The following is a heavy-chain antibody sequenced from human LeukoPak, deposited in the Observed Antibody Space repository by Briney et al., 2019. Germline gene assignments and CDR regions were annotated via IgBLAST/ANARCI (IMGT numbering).Heavy chain of an antibody. D-gene: IGHD3-22*01. CDR1: GFTFSSYA. CDR2: ISYDGSNK. V-gene: IGHV3-30-3*01. Sequence: GRSLRLSCAASGFTFSSYAMHWVRQAPGKGLEWVAVISYDGSNKYYADSVKGRFTISRDNSKNTLYLQMNSLRAENTAVYYCAKDPTRYYDSSGYYDDYWGQGTLVTVSS. CDR3: AKDPTRYYDSSGYYDDY. J-gene: IGHJ4*02.